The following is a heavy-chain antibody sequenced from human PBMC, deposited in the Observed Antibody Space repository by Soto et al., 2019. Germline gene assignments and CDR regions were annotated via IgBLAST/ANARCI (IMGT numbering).Heavy chain of an antibody. D-gene: IGHD3-16*02. J-gene: IGHJ4*02. CDR2: IFSNDEK. CDR1: GFSLSNARMG. Sequence: QVTLKESGPVLVKPTETLTLTCTVSGFSLSNARMGVSWIRQPPGKALEWLAHIFSNDEKSYSTSLKSRLTISKETSKSQVVLTMTNMDPVDTATDYCARIIRGGITFGGVIVPDYWGQGTLVTVSS. CDR3: ARIIRGGITFGGVIVPDY. V-gene: IGHV2-26*01.